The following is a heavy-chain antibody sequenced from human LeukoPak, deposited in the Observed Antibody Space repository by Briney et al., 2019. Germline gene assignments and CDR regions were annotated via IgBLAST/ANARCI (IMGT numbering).Heavy chain of an antibody. J-gene: IGHJ5*02. V-gene: IGHV3-48*01. D-gene: IGHD4-17*01. Sequence: GGSLRLSCAASGFTFSYYSMNWVRQAPGKGLEWVSYISSSSSTIYYADSVKGRFTISRDNAKNSLYLQMNSLRAEDTAVYYCVRGKTTVTTWFDPWGQGTLVTVSS. CDR1: GFTFSYYS. CDR3: VRGKTTVTTWFDP. CDR2: ISSSSSTI.